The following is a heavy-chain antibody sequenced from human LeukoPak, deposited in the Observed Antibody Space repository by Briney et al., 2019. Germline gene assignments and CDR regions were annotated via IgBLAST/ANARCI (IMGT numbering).Heavy chain of an antibody. J-gene: IGHJ4*02. CDR3: ARETPRLDDRAPDY. CDR2: IYSGGST. V-gene: IGHV3-66*01. D-gene: IGHD3-9*01. CDR1: GFTVSSNY. Sequence: GESLRLSCAASGFTVSSNYMSWVRQAPGKGLEWVSVIYSGGSTYYADSVKGRFTISRDNSKNTLYLQMNSLRAEDTAVYYCARETPRLDDRAPDYWGQGTLVTVSS.